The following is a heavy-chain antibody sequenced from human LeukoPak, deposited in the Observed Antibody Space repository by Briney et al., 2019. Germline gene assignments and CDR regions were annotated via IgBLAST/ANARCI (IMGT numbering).Heavy chain of an antibody. CDR1: GFTFRSSG. CDR3: AKGSSGWSIDP. Sequence: GRSLRLSCAASGFTFRSSGMHWVRQAPGKGPEGVAVIAYNGIDKYYVDSVKGRFTISRDNSKNTLYLEMNSLRAEDTAVYYCAKGSSGWSIDPWGQGTLVTVSS. V-gene: IGHV3-30*18. CDR2: IAYNGIDK. D-gene: IGHD6-19*01. J-gene: IGHJ5*02.